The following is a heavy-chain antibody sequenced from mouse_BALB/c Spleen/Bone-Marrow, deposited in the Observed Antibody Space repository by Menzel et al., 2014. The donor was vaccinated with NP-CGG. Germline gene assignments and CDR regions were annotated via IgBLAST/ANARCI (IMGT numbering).Heavy chain of an antibody. J-gene: IGHJ2*01. CDR3: ARDKGRVFFDY. CDR1: GFTFTAYY. V-gene: IGHV7-3*02. Sequence: DVMLVESGGGLVQPGGSLRLSCATSGFTFTAYYMPWVRLPTGKSLAFLGFIGNKANGCATEYSASVKGRFTISRDNSQNILYLQMNTLRAEDSATYYCARDKGRVFFDYWGQGTTLTVSS. CDR2: IGNKANGCAT.